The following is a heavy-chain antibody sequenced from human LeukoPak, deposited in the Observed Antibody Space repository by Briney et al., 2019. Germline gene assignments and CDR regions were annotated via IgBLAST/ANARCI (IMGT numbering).Heavy chain of an antibody. CDR1: GGSLSGYY. V-gene: IGHV4-34*01. CDR3: VRGIHETSRWYEPWFDP. J-gene: IGHJ5*02. CDR2: INHSGTT. D-gene: IGHD6-13*01. Sequence: SETLSLTCAVYGGSLSGYYWSWIRQPPGKGLEWIGEINHSGTTNYTPSLKSRVTIAVDTSKNQFSLKVNTVTAADTAVYYCVRGIHETSRWYEPWFDPWGQGTLVTVSS.